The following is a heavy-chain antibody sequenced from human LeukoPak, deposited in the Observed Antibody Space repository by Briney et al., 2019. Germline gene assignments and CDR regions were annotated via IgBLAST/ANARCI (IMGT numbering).Heavy chain of an antibody. V-gene: IGHV4-61*02. J-gene: IGHJ4*02. CDR2: IYTSGST. CDR3: ATTYYYDSSGSPFDY. CDR1: GGSISSGSYY. D-gene: IGHD3-22*01. Sequence: SETLSLTCTVSGGSISSGSYYWSWIRQPAGKGLEWIGRIYTSGSTNYNPSLKSRVTISVDTSKNQFSLKLSSVTAADTAVYYCATTYYYDSSGSPFDYWGQGTLVTVSS.